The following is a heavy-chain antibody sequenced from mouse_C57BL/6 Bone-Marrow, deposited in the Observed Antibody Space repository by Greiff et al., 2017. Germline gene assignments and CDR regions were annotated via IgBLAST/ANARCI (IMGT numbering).Heavy chain of an antibody. V-gene: IGHV1-61*01. CDR2: IYPSDSET. Sequence: PGSSVKLSCKASGYTFTSYWMDWVKQRPGQGLEWIGNIYPSDSETHYNQKFKDKATLTVDKSSSTAYMQLSSLTSEDSAVYYCARWDGYYWYFDVWGTGTTVTVSS. CDR3: ARWDGYYWYFDV. D-gene: IGHD2-3*01. J-gene: IGHJ1*03. CDR1: GYTFTSYW.